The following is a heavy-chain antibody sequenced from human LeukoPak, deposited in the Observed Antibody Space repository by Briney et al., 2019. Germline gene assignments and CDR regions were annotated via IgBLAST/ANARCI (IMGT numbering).Heavy chain of an antibody. V-gene: IGHV3-23*01. D-gene: IGHD3-22*01. CDR1: GFTFSSDV. Sequence: GGALRLSCAASGFTFSSDVMSWVRQAPGEGLEWVSAISGRGGSTYYADAVRGRFTTSRDNFKNTRCLQIKRLRAERTAVYYCAKDIGYYYDSSGYHEDYWGQGTLVTVSS. CDR3: AKDIGYYYDSSGYHEDY. CDR2: ISGRGGST. J-gene: IGHJ4*02.